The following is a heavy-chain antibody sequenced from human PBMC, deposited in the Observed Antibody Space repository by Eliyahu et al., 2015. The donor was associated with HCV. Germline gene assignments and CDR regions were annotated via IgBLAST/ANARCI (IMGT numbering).Heavy chain of an antibody. J-gene: IGHJ1*01. Sequence: EVKKPGSSVKVSCKASGGTFRTLSINWVRQAPGQGLEWMGRILPVFGSSNYAQKFQGRVSITADESTATAYLELNSLTSDDTAIFYCATVRASVTHRAEYFQHWGQGTLVTVS. D-gene: IGHD5/OR15-5a*01. V-gene: IGHV1-69*01. CDR1: GGTFRTLS. CDR3: ATVRASVTHRAEYFQH. CDR2: ILPVFGSS.